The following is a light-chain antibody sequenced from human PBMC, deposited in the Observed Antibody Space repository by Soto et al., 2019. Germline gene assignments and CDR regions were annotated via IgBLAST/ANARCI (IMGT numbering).Light chain of an antibody. CDR2: DVS. J-gene: IGLJ3*02. CDR3: CSYAGSYPPWA. CDR1: SSDVGGYNY. Sequence: QSALTQPRSVSGSPGQSVTISCTGTSSDVGGYNYVSWYQQHPGKAPKLMIYDVSKRPSGVPDRFSGSKSGNPASLTISGLQAEDEADYYCCSYAGSYPPWAFGGGTKLTVL. V-gene: IGLV2-11*01.